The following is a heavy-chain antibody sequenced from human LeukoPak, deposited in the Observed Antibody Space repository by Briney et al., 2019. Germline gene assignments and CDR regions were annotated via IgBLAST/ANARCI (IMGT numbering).Heavy chain of an antibody. D-gene: IGHD2-21*02. J-gene: IGHJ4*02. CDR1: GFTFSSYG. CDR3: TKEVTAYCGGDCYSGYYFDY. Sequence: PGGSLRLSCAASGFTFSSYGMHWVRQAPGKGLEWVAVISYDGSNKYYADSVKGRFTISRDNSKNTLYLQMNSLRAEDTAVYYCTKEVTAYCGGDCYSGYYFDYWGQGTLVPVSS. CDR2: ISYDGSNK. V-gene: IGHV3-30*18.